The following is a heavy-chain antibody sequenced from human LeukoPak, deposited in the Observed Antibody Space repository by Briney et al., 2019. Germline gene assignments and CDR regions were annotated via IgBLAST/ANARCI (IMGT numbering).Heavy chain of an antibody. CDR1: GFTFSSYS. J-gene: IGHJ4*02. CDR3: ARERGGYGDYVLGDFDY. D-gene: IGHD4-17*01. V-gene: IGHV3-21*01. CDR2: ISSSSSYI. Sequence: GGSLRLSCAASGFTFSSYSMNWVRQAPGKGLEWVSSISSSSSYIYYADSVKGRFTISRDNAKNSPYLQMNSLRAEDTAVYYCARERGGYGDYVLGDFDYWGQGTLVTVSS.